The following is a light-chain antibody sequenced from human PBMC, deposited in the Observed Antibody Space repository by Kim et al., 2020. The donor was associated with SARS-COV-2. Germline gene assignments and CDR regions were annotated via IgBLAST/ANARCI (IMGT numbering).Light chain of an antibody. J-gene: IGKJ3*01. V-gene: IGKV3-15*01. CDR1: QSANSN. Sequence: VSPGERVTLSGRASQSANSNLAWYQQKPGQAPRLLIYAISTRATGIAARFSGSGSGTEFTLTISSLQSEDFAVYFCQQYNNWPPTFGPGTKVDIK. CDR2: AIS. CDR3: QQYNNWPPT.